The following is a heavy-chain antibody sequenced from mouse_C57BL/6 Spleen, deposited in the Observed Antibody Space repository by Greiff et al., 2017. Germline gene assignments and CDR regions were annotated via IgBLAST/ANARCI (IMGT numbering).Heavy chain of an antibody. D-gene: IGHD1-1*01. V-gene: IGHV1-72*01. CDR3: ARGGITTAEGDY. J-gene: IGHJ4*01. CDR1: GYTFTSYW. CDR2: IDPNSGGT. Sequence: VQLQQPGAELVKPGASVKLSCKASGYTFTSYWMHWVKQRPGRGLEGIGRIDPNSGGTKYNEKFKSKATLTVDKPSSTAYMQRSSLTSEDSAVYYCARGGITTAEGDYWGQGTSVTVSS.